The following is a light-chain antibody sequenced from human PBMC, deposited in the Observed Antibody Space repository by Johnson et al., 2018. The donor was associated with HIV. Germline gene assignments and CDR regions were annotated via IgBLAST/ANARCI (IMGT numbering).Light chain of an antibody. CDR3: GTWDSNLVGV. Sequence: QSVLSQPPSVSAAPGQKVTISCSGSSSNIGNNYVSWYQQLPGTAPKLLIYDNNKRPSGIPDRFSGSKSGTSATLGITGLQTGDEADYYCGTWDSNLVGVFRTGTNLTVL. J-gene: IGLJ1*01. CDR1: SSNIGNNY. CDR2: DNN. V-gene: IGLV1-51*01.